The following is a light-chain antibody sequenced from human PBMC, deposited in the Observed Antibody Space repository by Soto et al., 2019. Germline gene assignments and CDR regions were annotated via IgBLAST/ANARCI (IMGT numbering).Light chain of an antibody. J-gene: IGKJ2*01. CDR3: QQYNFYST. Sequence: DIQMTQSPSTLSASVGDRVTITCRASQSSSNRLAWYQQKPGKGPRLLISDASSLKSGVPSRFSGSGSGTQFTLTINSLQPDDFATYYCQQYNFYSTFGQGTKLEIK. CDR1: QSSSNR. V-gene: IGKV1-5*01. CDR2: DAS.